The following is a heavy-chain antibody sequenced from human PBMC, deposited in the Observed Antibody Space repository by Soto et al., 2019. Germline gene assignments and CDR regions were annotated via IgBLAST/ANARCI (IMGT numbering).Heavy chain of an antibody. D-gene: IGHD6-6*01. J-gene: IGHJ6*02. V-gene: IGHV4-39*01. Sequence: KPSETVSLTCTVSGGSISSSSYYWGRIRQPPGKGLEWIGSIYYSGSTYYNPSLKSRVTISVDTSKNQFSLKLSSVTAADTAVYYCARPRSYSSSSGEYGMDVWGQGTTVTVSS. CDR3: ARPRSYSSSSGEYGMDV. CDR2: IYYSGST. CDR1: GGSISSSSYY.